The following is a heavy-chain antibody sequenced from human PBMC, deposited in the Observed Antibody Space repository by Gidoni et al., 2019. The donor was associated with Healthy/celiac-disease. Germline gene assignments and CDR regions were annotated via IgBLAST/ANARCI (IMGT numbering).Heavy chain of an antibody. CDR2: ISGSGGST. Sequence: EVLLLESGGGLVQPGGSLGLCGAASGCSCSSDAMSWVRQAPGKGLEWFSAISGSGGSTYYADSVKGRFTISRDNSKNTLYLQMNSLRAEDTAVYYCPLSYYNYMDVWGKGTTVTVSS. CDR1: GCSCSSDA. V-gene: IGHV3-23*01. J-gene: IGHJ6*03. CDR3: PLSYYNYMDV.